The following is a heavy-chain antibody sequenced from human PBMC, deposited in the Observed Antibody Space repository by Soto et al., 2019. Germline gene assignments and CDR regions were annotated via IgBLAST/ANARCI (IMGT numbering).Heavy chain of an antibody. CDR1: GGSISSGGYY. J-gene: IGHJ4*02. Sequence: QVQLQESGPGLVKPSQTLSLTCTVSGGSISSGGYYWSWIRQHPGKGLEWIGYIYYSGSTYYNPCLKSRVTISVDTSKIQFSLKLSSVTAADTAVYYCARSLHFDWVVDYWGQGTLVTVSS. V-gene: IGHV4-31*03. CDR3: ARSLHFDWVVDY. CDR2: IYYSGST. D-gene: IGHD3-9*01.